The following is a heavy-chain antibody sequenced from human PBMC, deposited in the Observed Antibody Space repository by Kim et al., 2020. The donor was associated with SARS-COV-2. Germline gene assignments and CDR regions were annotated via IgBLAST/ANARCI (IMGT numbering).Heavy chain of an antibody. CDR3: ARGGGTYYGSRGNYQVSSLDD. V-gene: IGHV4-59*01. CDR1: GVSISTYY. J-gene: IGHJ4*02. Sequence: SETLSLTCTVSGVSISTYYWSWIRQSPGKGLEWVWYIYYSGSTAYDHSLKSRFTISVDTSKNKFSLGLSSGTAADTAMYSCARGGGTYYGSRGNYQVSSLDDWGQGTLVTVSS. CDR2: IYYSGST. D-gene: IGHD3-22*01.